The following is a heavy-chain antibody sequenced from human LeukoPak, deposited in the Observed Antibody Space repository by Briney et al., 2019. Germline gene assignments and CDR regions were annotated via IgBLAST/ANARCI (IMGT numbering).Heavy chain of an antibody. Sequence: AASVKVSCKASGYTFSSYTMNWVRQAPGQGLEWMGWINTNTGIPTYAQGFTGRFVFSVDTSAGTAYLRISSLEAEDSAVYYCARLLGSSSWFALAYWGQGSLVTVSS. CDR3: ARLLGSSSWFALAY. CDR2: INTNTGIP. J-gene: IGHJ4*02. V-gene: IGHV7-4-1*02. D-gene: IGHD6-13*01. CDR1: GYTFSSYT.